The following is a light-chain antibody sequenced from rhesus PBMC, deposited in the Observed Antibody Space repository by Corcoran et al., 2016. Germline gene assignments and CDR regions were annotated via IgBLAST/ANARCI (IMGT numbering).Light chain of an antibody. V-gene: IGLV5-69*01. CDR3: AIWHNNAYI. CDR1: SGIHVDSYS. Sequence: QPVLPPPTSLSASPGTSARLTYTLYSGIHVDSYSPFWYQQKPGSPPRYLVYYYSDSNTGQGSRVPSRFSGSKDPSANAGLLRFSGLQSEDEADYYCAIWHNNAYIFGAGTRLTVL. J-gene: IGLJ1*01. CDR2: YYSDSNT.